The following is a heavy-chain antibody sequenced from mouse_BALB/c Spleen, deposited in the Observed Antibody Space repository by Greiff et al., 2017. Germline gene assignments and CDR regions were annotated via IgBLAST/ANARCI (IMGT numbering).Heavy chain of an antibody. Sequence: QVQLKQSGAELVRPGTSVKVSCKASGYAFTNYLIEWVKQRPGQGLEWIGVINPGSGGTNYNEKFKGKATLTADKSSSTAYMQLSSLTSDDSAVYFCARSDGYYFDYGGQGTTLTVSS. CDR2: INPGSGGT. CDR3: ARSDGYYFDY. V-gene: IGHV1-54*01. CDR1: GYAFTNYL. J-gene: IGHJ2*01. D-gene: IGHD2-3*01.